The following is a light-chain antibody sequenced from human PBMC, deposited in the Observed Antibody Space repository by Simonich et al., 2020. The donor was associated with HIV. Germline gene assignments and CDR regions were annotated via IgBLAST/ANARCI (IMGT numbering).Light chain of an antibody. V-gene: IGLV2-11*01. CDR3: CSYAGSYTSWV. CDR2: DVT. Sequence: QSALTQPRSVSGSPGQSVTISCTGTSSDVGCYNYVSWYQQHPGKAPKLMIYDVTKRPSGVPDRFSGSKSGNTASLTISGLQAEDEADYYCCSYAGSYTSWVFGGGTNLTVL. J-gene: IGLJ3*02. CDR1: SSDVGCYNY.